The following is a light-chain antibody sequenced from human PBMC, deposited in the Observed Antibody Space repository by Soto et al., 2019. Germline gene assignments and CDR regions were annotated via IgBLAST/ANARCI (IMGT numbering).Light chain of an antibody. J-gene: IGLJ1*01. CDR2: EVT. Sequence: QSVLTXPASVSGSPGQSITISCTGTNNDIGSDFNSVSWYQQHPGKAPKLMIYEVTNRPSGVSSRFSGSKSGNTASLTISGLQAEDEADYYCSSYTVDVAPYVFGTGTKVTVL. CDR3: SSYTVDVAPYV. CDR1: NNDIGSDFNS. V-gene: IGLV2-14*01.